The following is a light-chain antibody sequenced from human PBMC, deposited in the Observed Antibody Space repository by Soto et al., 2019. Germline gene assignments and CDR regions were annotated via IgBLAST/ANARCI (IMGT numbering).Light chain of an antibody. CDR1: QSISRS. Sequence: DIQMTQSPSTLSASVGDRVTITCRASQSISRSLAWYQQKPGKAPKVLIYDASSLQRGVPSRFSGSESGTEFTLTISSLQPDDFASHYCQQYHSYPLTFAGGTKVEIK. CDR2: DAS. J-gene: IGKJ4*01. CDR3: QQYHSYPLT. V-gene: IGKV1-5*01.